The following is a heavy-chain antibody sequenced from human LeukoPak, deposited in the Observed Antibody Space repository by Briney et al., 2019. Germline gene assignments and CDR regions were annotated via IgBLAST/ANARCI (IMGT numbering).Heavy chain of an antibody. V-gene: IGHV3-30-3*01. Sequence: GGSLRFSCAASGFTFSSYAMHWVRQAPGKGLEWVAVISYDGSNKYYADSVKGRFTISRDNSKNTLYLQMNSLRAEDTAVYYCARDWGSGRNNYYYYGMDVWGQGTTVTVSS. J-gene: IGHJ6*02. D-gene: IGHD2-15*01. CDR3: ARDWGSGRNNYYYYGMDV. CDR1: GFTFSSYA. CDR2: ISYDGSNK.